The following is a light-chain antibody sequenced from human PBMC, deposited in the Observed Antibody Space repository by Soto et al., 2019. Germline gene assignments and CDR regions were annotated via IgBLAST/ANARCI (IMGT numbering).Light chain of an antibody. J-gene: IGKJ4*01. CDR1: QSVSSSY. Sequence: EIVLTQSPGTLSLSPGERATLSCRASQSVSSSYLAWYQQKPGQAPRLLIYGASSRATGIPDRFSGSGSGTDFTLTISRLEPEHLGVYYCQQDSSWPLTFGGGTKVEIK. CDR2: GAS. V-gene: IGKV3-20*01. CDR3: QQDSSWPLT.